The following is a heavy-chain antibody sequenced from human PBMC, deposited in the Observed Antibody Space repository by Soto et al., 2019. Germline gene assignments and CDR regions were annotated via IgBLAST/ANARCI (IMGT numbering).Heavy chain of an antibody. CDR2: IYHTT. J-gene: IGHJ4*02. V-gene: IGHV4-59*01. Sequence: QVQLQESGPGLVKPSETLSLTCTVSGGSISDYYWSWIRQPPGKGLEWIGYIYHTTNYNPSLKSRVXXXVXPSKNQFSLKVTSVTAADTAVYYCARTSPVAGGFDYWGQGTLVTVSS. D-gene: IGHD6-19*01. CDR3: ARTSPVAGGFDY. CDR1: GGSISDYY.